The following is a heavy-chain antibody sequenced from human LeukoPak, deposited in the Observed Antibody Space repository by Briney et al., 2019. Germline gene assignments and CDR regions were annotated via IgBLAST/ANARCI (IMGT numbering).Heavy chain of an antibody. CDR3: VRVDNGGNYFDY. Sequence: SETLSLTCTVSGDSIRSYDWSWIRQSPGKGLEWIGYISYSGSTYYNPSLKSRVTISVDTSKNQFSLRLSSVTAADTAVYYCVRVDNGGNYFDYWGQGTLVTVSS. CDR1: GDSIRSYD. V-gene: IGHV4-59*08. D-gene: IGHD4-23*01. J-gene: IGHJ4*02. CDR2: ISYSGST.